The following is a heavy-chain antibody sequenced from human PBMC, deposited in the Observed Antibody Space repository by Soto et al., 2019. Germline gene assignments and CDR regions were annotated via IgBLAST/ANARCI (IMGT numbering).Heavy chain of an antibody. Sequence: VGSLRLSCAASGFTFSSSAMSWVRQAPGKGLEWVSAISGSGISTYYADSVKGRFTISRDISKNTLYLQMNSLRAEDTAVYYCAKDSDIAADGTPDWFDPWGQGTLVTVSS. D-gene: IGHD6-13*01. CDR1: GFTFSSSA. CDR3: AKDSDIAADGTPDWFDP. V-gene: IGHV3-23*01. CDR2: ISGSGIST. J-gene: IGHJ5*02.